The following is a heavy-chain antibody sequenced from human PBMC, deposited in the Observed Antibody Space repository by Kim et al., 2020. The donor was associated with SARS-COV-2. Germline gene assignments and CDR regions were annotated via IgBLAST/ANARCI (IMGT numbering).Heavy chain of an antibody. V-gene: IGHV4-59*01. CDR3: ARGSRDGYNSWILPNYYYYYGMDV. J-gene: IGHJ6*01. CDR1: RRYY. CDR2: IYYSGST. Sequence: RRYYWRWIRQPPGKGLEWIGYIYYSGSTNYDPSLKSRVTISVDTSKNQFSLKLSSVTAADTAVYYCARGSRDGYNSWILPNYYYYYGMDV. D-gene: IGHD5-12*01.